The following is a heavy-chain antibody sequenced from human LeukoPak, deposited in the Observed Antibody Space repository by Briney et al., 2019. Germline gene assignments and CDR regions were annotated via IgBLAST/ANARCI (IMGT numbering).Heavy chain of an antibody. CDR2: IIPILGIA. D-gene: IGHD4-23*01. Sequence: SVKVSCKASGGTFSSYAISWVRQAPGQGLEWMGRIIPILGIANYAQKFQGRVTITADKSTSTAYMELSSLRSEDTAVYYCAGDHGGYGGFRPFDYWGQGTLVTVSS. V-gene: IGHV1-69*04. CDR3: AGDHGGYGGFRPFDY. CDR1: GGTFSSYA. J-gene: IGHJ4*02.